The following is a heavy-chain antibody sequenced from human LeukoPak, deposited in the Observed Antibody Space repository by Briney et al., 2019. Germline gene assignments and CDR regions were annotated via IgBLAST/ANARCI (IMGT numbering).Heavy chain of an antibody. V-gene: IGHV1-18*01. CDR3: ARSRGTTVTRSAYYGMDV. Sequence: ASVKVSCKASGYTFTSYGISWVRQAPGQGLEWMGWISAYNGNTNYAQKLQGRVTMTIDTSTSTAYMELRSLRSDDTAVYYCARSRGTTVTRSAYYGMDVWGQGTTVTVSS. CDR2: ISAYNGNT. D-gene: IGHD4-11*01. CDR1: GYTFTSYG. J-gene: IGHJ6*02.